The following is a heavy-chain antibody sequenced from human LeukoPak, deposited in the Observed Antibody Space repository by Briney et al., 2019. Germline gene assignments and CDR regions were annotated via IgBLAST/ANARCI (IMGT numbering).Heavy chain of an antibody. Sequence: PGGSLRLSCAASGFTFSSYAMHWVRQAPGKGLEWVAVISYDGTNKYYADSVKGRFTISRDNCKNTLYLQMNSLRAEDTAVYHCARDRSDGSIIGYYFDYWGQGTLVTVS. CDR1: GFTFSSYA. CDR3: ARDRSDGSIIGYYFDY. D-gene: IGHD3-10*01. V-gene: IGHV3-30-3*01. CDR2: ISYDGTNK. J-gene: IGHJ4*02.